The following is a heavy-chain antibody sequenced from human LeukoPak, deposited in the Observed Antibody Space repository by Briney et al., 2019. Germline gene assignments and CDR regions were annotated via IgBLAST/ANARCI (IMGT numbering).Heavy chain of an antibody. D-gene: IGHD4-17*01. V-gene: IGHV3-23*01. CDR3: ARDDYGETFDY. CDR1: GFTFSSYA. J-gene: IGHJ4*02. Sequence: GGSLRLSCAASGFTFSSYAMNWVRQAPGKGLEWVSAISGSGGSTYYADSVKGRFTISRDNSKNTLYLQMNSLRAEDTAVYYCARDDYGETFDYWGQGTLVTVSS. CDR2: ISGSGGST.